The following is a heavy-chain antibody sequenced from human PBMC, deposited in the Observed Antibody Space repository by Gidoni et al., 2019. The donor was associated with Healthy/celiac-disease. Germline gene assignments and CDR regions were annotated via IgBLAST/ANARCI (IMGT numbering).Heavy chain of an antibody. CDR1: GFTFSSYA. CDR2: ISYDGSNK. D-gene: IGHD7-27*01. V-gene: IGHV3-30-3*01. Sequence: QVQLVESGGGVVQPGRSLRLSCAASGFTFSSYAMHWVRQAPGKGLEWVAVISYDGSNKYYADSVKGRFTISRDNSKNTLYLQMNSLRAEDTAVYYCARARNWGKSGDDAFDIWGQGTMVTVSS. J-gene: IGHJ3*02. CDR3: ARARNWGKSGDDAFDI.